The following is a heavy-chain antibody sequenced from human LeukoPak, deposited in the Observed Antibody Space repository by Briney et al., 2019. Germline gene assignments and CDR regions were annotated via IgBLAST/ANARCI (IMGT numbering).Heavy chain of an antibody. D-gene: IGHD1-26*01. Sequence: PGGSLRLSCAASGFMFSGYWMHWVRQGPGKGLELVSLIDNDGNGIIYADSVKGRFTTSRDNAKNTLYLQMSSLRVEDTAVYYCATGGGWEPSSGEVTHIDVWGKGTTVTVSS. CDR3: ATGGGWEPSSGEVTHIDV. J-gene: IGHJ6*03. CDR1: GFMFSGYW. CDR2: IDNDGNGI. V-gene: IGHV3-74*01.